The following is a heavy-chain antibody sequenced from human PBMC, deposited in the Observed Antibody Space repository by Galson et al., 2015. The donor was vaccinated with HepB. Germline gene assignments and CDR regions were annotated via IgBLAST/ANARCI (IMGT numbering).Heavy chain of an antibody. D-gene: IGHD3-3*01. CDR2: ITSTSRTV. CDR1: GFTFSDYY. J-gene: IGHJ3*01. CDR3: ATYDRGAFHL. V-gene: IGHV3-11*01. Sequence: SLRLSCAASGFTFSDYYMSWIRQAPGKGLEWISYITSTSRTVWHADSVKGRFTISRDNTGDSLFLEINSLSVDDTAVYYCATYDRGAFHLWGQGTTVTVS.